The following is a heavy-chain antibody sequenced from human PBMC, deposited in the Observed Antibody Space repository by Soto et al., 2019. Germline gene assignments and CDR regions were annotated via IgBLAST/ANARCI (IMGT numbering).Heavy chain of an antibody. V-gene: IGHV4-30-4*01. J-gene: IGHJ5*02. CDR1: GGSISSGDYY. CDR2: IYYSGIT. Sequence: SETLSLTCTVSGGSISSGDYYWSWIRQPPGKGLEWIGYIYYSGITYYNPSLKSRVTISVDTSKNQFSLKLSSVTAADTALYYCARAFVQVYWFDPWGQGTLVTVSS. D-gene: IGHD1-20*01. CDR3: ARAFVQVYWFDP.